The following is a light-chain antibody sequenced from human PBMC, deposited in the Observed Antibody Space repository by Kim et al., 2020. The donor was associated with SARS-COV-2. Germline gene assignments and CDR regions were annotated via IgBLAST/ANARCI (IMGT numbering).Light chain of an antibody. CDR1: KLGDKY. Sequence: SYELTQPHSVSVSPGQTASITCSGDKLGDKYACWYQQKPGQSPVLVIYQDSKRPSGIPERLSGPNSGNTATLTISGTQAMDEADYYCQAWDSRTVVFGGG. CDR3: QAWDSRTVV. J-gene: IGLJ2*01. CDR2: QDS. V-gene: IGLV3-1*01.